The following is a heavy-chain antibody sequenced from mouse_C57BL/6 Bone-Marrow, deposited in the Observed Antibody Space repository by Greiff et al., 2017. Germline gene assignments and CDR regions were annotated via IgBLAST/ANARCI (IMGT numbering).Heavy chain of an antibody. V-gene: IGHV1-54*01. CDR2: INPGSGGT. CDR1: GYAFTNYL. CDR3: ARSGYYYGSILFAY. J-gene: IGHJ3*01. Sequence: VQLQQSGAELVRPGTSVKVSCKASGYAFTNYLIEWVKQRPGQGLEWIGVINPGSGGTNSNEKFKGKATLTADKSSSTAYMQLSSLTSEDSAVYFCARSGYYYGSILFAYWGRGTLVTVSA. D-gene: IGHD1-1*01.